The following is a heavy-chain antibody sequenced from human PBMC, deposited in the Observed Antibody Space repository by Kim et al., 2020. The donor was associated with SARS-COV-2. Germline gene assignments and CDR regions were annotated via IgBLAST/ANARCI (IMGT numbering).Heavy chain of an antibody. CDR2: GST. Sequence: GSTYYNPSLKSRVTISVDTSKNQFSLKLSAVTAADTAVYYCAREGDSSGYWGQGTLVTVSS. V-gene: IGHV4-30-2*05. J-gene: IGHJ4*02. D-gene: IGHD3-22*01. CDR3: AREGDSSGY.